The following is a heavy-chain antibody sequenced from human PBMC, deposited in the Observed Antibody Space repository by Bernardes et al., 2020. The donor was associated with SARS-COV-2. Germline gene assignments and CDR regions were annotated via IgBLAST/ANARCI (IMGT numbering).Heavy chain of an antibody. Sequence: GESLKISCRASGYISTTYWINWVRQLPGKGLEWMGRIDPSDSYTNYSPSFRGHVTISADRSTNTAYLHWSSLKASDTAIYYCARRGFCGGGSCYLTLSDAFDLWGQGTMVSVSS. CDR1: GYISTTYW. J-gene: IGHJ3*01. D-gene: IGHD2-15*01. CDR2: IDPSDSYT. V-gene: IGHV5-10-1*01. CDR3: ARRGFCGGGSCYLTLSDAFDL.